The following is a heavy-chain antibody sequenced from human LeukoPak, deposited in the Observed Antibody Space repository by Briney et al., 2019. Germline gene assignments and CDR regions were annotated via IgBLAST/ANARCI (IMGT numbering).Heavy chain of an antibody. J-gene: IGHJ6*02. Sequence: GGSLRLSCTASGFTFGDYAMSWVRQAPGKGLEWVGFIRSKAYGGTTEYAASVKGRFTISRDDSKSIAYLQMNSLKTEDTAVYYCTRDLYGSHGYYYYGMDVWGQGTTVTVSS. CDR2: IRSKAYGGTT. D-gene: IGHD1-26*01. CDR3: TRDLYGSHGYYYYGMDV. CDR1: GFTFGDYA. V-gene: IGHV3-49*04.